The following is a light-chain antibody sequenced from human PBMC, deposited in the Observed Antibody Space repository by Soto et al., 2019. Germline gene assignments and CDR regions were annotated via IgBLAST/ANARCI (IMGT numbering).Light chain of an antibody. CDR3: HLSYGTLSIS. CDR2: AAS. Sequence: IQKTQSPSSLTASLARRVTTTCQENQSISSYLNWYQQKPGKAPKLLIYAASSLQSWVPSSFSGSGSGTDFTLTISSLQPEAFATYNCHLSYGTLSISFAQGTRPDI. J-gene: IGKJ5*01. CDR1: QSISSY. V-gene: IGKV1-39*01.